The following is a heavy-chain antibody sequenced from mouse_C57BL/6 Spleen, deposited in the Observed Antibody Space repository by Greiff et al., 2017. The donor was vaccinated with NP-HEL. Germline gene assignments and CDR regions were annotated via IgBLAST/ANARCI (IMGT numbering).Heavy chain of an antibody. V-gene: IGHV5-9-1*02. CDR3: TREGYDYEYFDV. CDR1: GFTFSSYA. CDR2: ISSGGDYI. J-gene: IGHJ1*03. Sequence: EVKLVESGEGLVKPGGSLKLSCAASGFTFSSYAMSWVRQTPEKRLEWVAYISSGGDYIYYADTVKGRFTISRDNARNTLYLQMSSLKSEDTAMYYCTREGYDYEYFDVWGTGTTVTVSS. D-gene: IGHD2-4*01.